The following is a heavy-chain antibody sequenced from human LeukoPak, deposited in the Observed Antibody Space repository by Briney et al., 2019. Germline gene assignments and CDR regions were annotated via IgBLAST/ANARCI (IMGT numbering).Heavy chain of an antibody. J-gene: IGHJ6*02. CDR2: IYSSGRA. CDR3: ARDLGETIVGATGYYYYGMDV. D-gene: IGHD1-26*01. V-gene: IGHV4-39*07. Sequence: SETLSLTCSVSGASISSTDYYWGWLRQTPEKGLEWIGSIYSSGRAYYNPSLKSRGTISLDKSKNQFSLKLSSVTAADTAVYYCARDLGETIVGATGYYYYGMDVWGQGTTVTVSS. CDR1: GASISSTDYY.